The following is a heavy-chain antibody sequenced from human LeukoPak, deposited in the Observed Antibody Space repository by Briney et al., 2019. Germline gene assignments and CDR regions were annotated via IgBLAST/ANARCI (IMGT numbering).Heavy chain of an antibody. V-gene: IGHV1-2*02. CDR3: ARSMRYYDSSGPLYNY. CDR2: INPNSGGT. CDR1: GYTFTGYY. Sequence: ASVKVSCKASGYTFTGYYMHWMRQAPGQGLEWMGWINPNSGGTNYAQKFQGRVTMTRDTSISTAYMELSRLRSDDTAVCYCARSMRYYDSSGPLYNYWGQGTLVTVSS. D-gene: IGHD3-22*01. J-gene: IGHJ4*02.